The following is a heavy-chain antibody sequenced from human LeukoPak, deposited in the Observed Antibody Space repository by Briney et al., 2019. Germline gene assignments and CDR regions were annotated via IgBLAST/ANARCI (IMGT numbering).Heavy chain of an antibody. D-gene: IGHD2-2*02. CDR3: AIGGDSTTSCYRCFDY. CDR2: IYPDDSDT. CDR1: GYSFTTYW. Sequence: GESLKISCETSGYSFTTYWIGWVRQMPGTGLEWVGAIYPDDSDTIYSPSFQGQVTISADKSVRTAYLQWNSLKASDTAMYYCAIGGDSTTSCYRCFDYWGQGTLVTVSS. J-gene: IGHJ4*02. V-gene: IGHV5-51*01.